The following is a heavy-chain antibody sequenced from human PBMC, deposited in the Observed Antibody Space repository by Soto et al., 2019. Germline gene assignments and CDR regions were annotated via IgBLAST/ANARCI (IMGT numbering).Heavy chain of an antibody. V-gene: IGHV3-13*01. CDR3: AREERDCTNGICLFAD. CDR2: IDAAGAT. D-gene: IGHD2-8*01. CDR1: GFTFSDFD. J-gene: IGHJ4*02. Sequence: GGSLRLSCAASGFTFSDFDMHWVRQTTGRGLESVSAIDAAGATYYPGSLKGRFAISRENAKNSLYLQINSLRAEDTAVYYCAREERDCTNGICLFADWGQGTLVTVSS.